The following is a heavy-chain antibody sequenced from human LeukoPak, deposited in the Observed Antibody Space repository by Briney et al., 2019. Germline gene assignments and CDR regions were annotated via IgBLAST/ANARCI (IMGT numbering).Heavy chain of an antibody. J-gene: IGHJ2*01. CDR1: GFTSSSYE. CDR2: ISSSGSTI. Sequence: WESLRLSCAATGFTSSSYEMNWVRQAPGKGLEWVSYISSSGSTIYYADSVKGRFTISRDNAKNSLYLQMSSLRAEDTAAYYCARIPLVSWWYFDLWGRGTLVTVSS. CDR3: ARIPLVSWWYFDL. D-gene: IGHD2-2*01. V-gene: IGHV3-48*03.